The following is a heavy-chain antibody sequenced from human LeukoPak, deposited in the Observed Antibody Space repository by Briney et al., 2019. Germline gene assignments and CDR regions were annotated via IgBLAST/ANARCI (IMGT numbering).Heavy chain of an antibody. V-gene: IGHV3-23*01. CDR1: GLTFSTYA. Sequence: GGSLRLSCAASGLTFSTYAMSWVRQAPGKGLEWVSAISGSGDSTFYADSVKGRFTVSRDNSKNTLYLQMDSLRAEDTAVYYCAKDDLLGPIFDYWGQGALVTVSS. J-gene: IGHJ4*02. CDR3: AKDDLLGPIFDY. D-gene: IGHD1-26*01. CDR2: ISGSGDST.